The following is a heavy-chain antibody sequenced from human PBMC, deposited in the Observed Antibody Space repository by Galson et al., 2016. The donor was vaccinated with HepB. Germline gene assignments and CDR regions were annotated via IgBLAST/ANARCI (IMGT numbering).Heavy chain of an antibody. Sequence: SLRLSCVASGFAVSDKYMAWFRQVPGKGLEWVSVLYSDGSTYYADSVKGRFNISRHNSQNTLSLQMNGLRLEDTAVYFCAKSNNWNFRADCWGQGALVSVSS. J-gene: IGHJ4*02. CDR1: GFAVSDKY. CDR2: LYSDGST. V-gene: IGHV3-53*04. CDR3: AKSNNWNFRADC. D-gene: IGHD1-1*01.